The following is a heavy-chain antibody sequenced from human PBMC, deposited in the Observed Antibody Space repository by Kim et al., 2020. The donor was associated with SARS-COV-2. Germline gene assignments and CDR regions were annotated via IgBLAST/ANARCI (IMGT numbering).Heavy chain of an antibody. Sequence: GGSLRLSCAASGFTFSSYGMHWVRQAPGKGLEWVAVISYDGSNKYYADSVKGRFTISRDNSKNTLYLQMNSLRAEDTAVYYCARVETDGCWYSHFDYWG. CDR2: ISYDGSNK. D-gene: IGHD2-15*01. CDR3: ARVETDGCWYSHFDY. J-gene: IGHJ4*01. CDR1: GFTFSSYG. V-gene: IGHV3-33*05.